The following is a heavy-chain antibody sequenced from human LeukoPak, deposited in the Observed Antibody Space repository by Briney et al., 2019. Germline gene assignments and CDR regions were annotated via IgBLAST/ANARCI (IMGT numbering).Heavy chain of an antibody. Sequence: SVKVSCKASGGTFSSYAISWVRQAPGQGLEWMGRIIPIFGTANYAQKFQGRVTITTDESTSTAYMELSSLRSEDAAVYYCARAAPSSATTAFDIWGQGTMVTVSS. CDR1: GGTFSSYA. V-gene: IGHV1-69*05. CDR2: IIPIFGTA. D-gene: IGHD6-25*01. J-gene: IGHJ3*02. CDR3: ARAAPSSATTAFDI.